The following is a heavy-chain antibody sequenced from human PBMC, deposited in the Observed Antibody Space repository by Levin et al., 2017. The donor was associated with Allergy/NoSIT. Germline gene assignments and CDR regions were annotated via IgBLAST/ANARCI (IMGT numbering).Heavy chain of an antibody. CDR1: GFTFDDYA. D-gene: IGHD4-17*01. Sequence: GGSLRLSCAASGFTFDDYAMHWVRQAPGKGLEWFSGISWNSGSIGYADSVKGRFTISRYNAKNSLYLQMNSLGAEDTALYYCAKDIGAYGDYGPFDYWGQGTLVTVSS. J-gene: IGHJ4*02. CDR3: AKDIGAYGDYGPFDY. V-gene: IGHV3-9*01. CDR2: ISWNSGSI.